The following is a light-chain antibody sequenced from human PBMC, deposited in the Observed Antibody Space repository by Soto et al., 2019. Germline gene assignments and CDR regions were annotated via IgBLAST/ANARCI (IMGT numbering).Light chain of an antibody. CDR2: DDT. Sequence: QSVLTQPASVSGSPGQSITISCTGTSSDVGTYKPVSWYQQYPGKAPKVIIYDDTKRPSGVSSRFSGSKSGNTASLTISGLQAEDEADYYCSSYTTSSTVVFGGGTKLTVL. CDR1: SSDVGTYKP. V-gene: IGLV2-14*02. CDR3: SSYTTSSTVV. J-gene: IGLJ2*01.